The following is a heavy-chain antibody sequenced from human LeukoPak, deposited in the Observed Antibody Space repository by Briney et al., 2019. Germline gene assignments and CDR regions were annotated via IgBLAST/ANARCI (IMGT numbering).Heavy chain of an antibody. CDR2: IKHDGSEK. Sequence: GGSLRLSCAASGFTFSDYWMSWVRQAPGKGLEWVANIKHDGSEKYYVDSVKGRFTISRDNAKNSLSLQMNSLRAYDTAVYYCARTDYGDYDWYFDPWGRGTLVTVSS. V-gene: IGHV3-7*01. J-gene: IGHJ2*01. CDR3: ARTDYGDYDWYFDP. D-gene: IGHD4-17*01. CDR1: GFTFSDYW.